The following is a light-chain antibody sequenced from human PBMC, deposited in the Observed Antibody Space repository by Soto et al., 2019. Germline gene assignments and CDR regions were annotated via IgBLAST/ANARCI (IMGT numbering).Light chain of an antibody. V-gene: IGKV3-11*01. J-gene: IGKJ3*01. CDR2: DAS. CDR1: QSVNSD. CDR3: QQRINWPFT. Sequence: EIVLTQSPATLSLSPGERATLSCRASQSVNSDLTWYQQKRGQAPRLLIYDASNRATGIPARFSGSGSGTDFTLTISSLEPEDFAVYYCQQRINWPFTFGPGTKVDIQ.